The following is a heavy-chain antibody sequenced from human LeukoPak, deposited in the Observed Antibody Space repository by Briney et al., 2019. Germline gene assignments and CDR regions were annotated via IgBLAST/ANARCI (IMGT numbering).Heavy chain of an antibody. CDR2: INPSSGGT. V-gene: IGHV1-2*02. CDR3: ARGSVGSGWYLYYYYYYMDV. Sequence: GASVRVSCKASGYTFTGYYMHWVRHAPGQGLEWMGWINPSSGGTNYAQKFQGRVTMTRDTSISTAYMELSRLRSDDTAVYYCARGSVGSGWYLYYYYYYMDVWGKGTTVTISS. CDR1: GYTFTGYY. J-gene: IGHJ6*03. D-gene: IGHD6-19*01.